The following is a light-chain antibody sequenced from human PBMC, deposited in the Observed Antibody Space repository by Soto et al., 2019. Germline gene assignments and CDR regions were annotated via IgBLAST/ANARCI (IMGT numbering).Light chain of an antibody. J-gene: IGLJ2*01. Sequence: QAVVTQETSLTVSPGGTVTLTCGSSTGAVTSGHYPYWFQQKPGQAPRTLIYDTNTKYSWTPARFSGSLLGGKAALTLSGAQPEDEAEYYCLLFYGGIQTFGGGTQLTVL. CDR1: TGAVTSGHY. CDR3: LLFYGGIQT. CDR2: DTN. V-gene: IGLV7-46*01.